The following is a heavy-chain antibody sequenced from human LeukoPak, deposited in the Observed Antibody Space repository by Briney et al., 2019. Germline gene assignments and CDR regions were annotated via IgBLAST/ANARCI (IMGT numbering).Heavy chain of an antibody. Sequence: GASVKVSCKASGGTFSSYAISWVRQAPGQGLEWMGGIIPIFGTANYAQKFQGRVTITTDESTSTAYMELSSLRSEDTAVYYCARAFHYYGSGGSPGDYWGQGTLVTVSS. CDR1: GGTFSSYA. V-gene: IGHV1-69*05. J-gene: IGHJ4*02. CDR2: IIPIFGTA. CDR3: ARAFHYYGSGGSPGDY. D-gene: IGHD3-10*01.